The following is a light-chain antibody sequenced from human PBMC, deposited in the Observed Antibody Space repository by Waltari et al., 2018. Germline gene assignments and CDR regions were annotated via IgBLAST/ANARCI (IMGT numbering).Light chain of an antibody. V-gene: IGLV3-1*01. Sequence: SYELNQPPSVSVSPGQTASITCSGDKLRNQYVSWYHQRPGQSPVLLIYQDTKRPSGIPERISGSNSDDTATLTISGTQAIDEADYYCQVWDVSSMIFGGGTKLTVL. CDR1: KLRNQY. J-gene: IGLJ2*01. CDR2: QDT. CDR3: QVWDVSSMI.